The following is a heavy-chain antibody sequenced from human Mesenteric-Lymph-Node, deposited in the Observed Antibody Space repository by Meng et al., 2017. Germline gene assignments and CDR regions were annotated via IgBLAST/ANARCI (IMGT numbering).Heavy chain of an antibody. CDR3: ARGGTRGSVDY. D-gene: IGHD3-16*01. Sequence: GGSLRLSCAASGFAFSSYALHWVRRAPGKGLEWVSAIGTGGDTYYADSVMGRFTISRDNAKNSLYLQMNSLRAEDTAVYYCARGGTRGSVDYWGQGTLVTVSS. CDR2: IGTGGDT. CDR1: GFAFSSYA. J-gene: IGHJ4*02. V-gene: IGHV3-47*02.